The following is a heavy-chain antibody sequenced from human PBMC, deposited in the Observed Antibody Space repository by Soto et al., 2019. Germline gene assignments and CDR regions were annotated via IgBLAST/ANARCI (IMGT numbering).Heavy chain of an antibody. Sequence: TGGSLRLSCAASGFTFSDYYMSWIRQAPGKGLEWVSYISSSSSYTNYADSVKGRFTISRDNAKNSLYLQMNSLRAEDTAVYYCASHYSSPTEYYYYYGMDVWGQGTTVTVSS. CDR3: ASHYSSPTEYYYYYGMDV. D-gene: IGHD6-13*01. CDR1: GFTFSDYY. CDR2: ISSSSSYT. J-gene: IGHJ6*02. V-gene: IGHV3-11*06.